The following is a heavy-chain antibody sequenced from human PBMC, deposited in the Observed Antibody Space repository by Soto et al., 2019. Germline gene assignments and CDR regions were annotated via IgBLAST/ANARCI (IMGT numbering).Heavy chain of an antibody. CDR1: GFTFRSYG. J-gene: IGHJ6*04. CDR3: ARDRLVPYGYSMDV. CDR2: IWFDGSKK. V-gene: IGHV3-33*01. Sequence: QMQLVESGGGVVQPGRSLRLSCAASGFTFRSYGIHWVRQAPGKGLEWVALIWFDGSKKYYVDSVKGRFAVSRDNSKNTLYLQMNSLRVEDTAVYYCARDRLVPYGYSMDVWGEGTTVTVSS. D-gene: IGHD2-2*01.